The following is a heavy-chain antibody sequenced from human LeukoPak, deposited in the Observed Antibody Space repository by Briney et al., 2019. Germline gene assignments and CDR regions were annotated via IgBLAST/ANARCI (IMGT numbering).Heavy chain of an antibody. V-gene: IGHV4-30-4*08. CDR1: GGSVSSGSYY. J-gene: IGHJ4*02. CDR3: AISSSSAPFYFDY. D-gene: IGHD6-6*01. CDR2: IYYSGST. Sequence: PSETLSLTCTVSGGSVSSGSYYWSWIRQPPGKGLEWIGYIYYSGSTYYNPSLKSRVTISVDTSKNQFSLKLSSVTAADTAVYYCAISSSSAPFYFDYWGQGTLVTVSS.